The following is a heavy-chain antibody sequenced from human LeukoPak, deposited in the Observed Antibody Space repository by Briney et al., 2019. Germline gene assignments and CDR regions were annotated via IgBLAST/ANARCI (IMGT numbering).Heavy chain of an antibody. CDR3: AIYSDTYYFDH. V-gene: IGHV5-51*01. D-gene: IGHD1-26*01. CDR1: GYSFTSSW. J-gene: IGHJ4*02. Sequence: GESLKISCKGSGYSFTSSWIGWVRQMPGKGLEWMGINYPGDSDTRYSPSFQGQVTISADKSISTAYLQWSSLKASDTAMYYCAIYSDTYYFDHWGQGTLVTVSS. CDR2: NYPGDSDT.